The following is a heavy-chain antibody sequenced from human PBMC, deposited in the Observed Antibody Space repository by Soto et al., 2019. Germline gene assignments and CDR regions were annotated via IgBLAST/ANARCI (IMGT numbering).Heavy chain of an antibody. J-gene: IGHJ4*02. CDR3: TKNSAYALDY. V-gene: IGHV4-4*02. CDR2: IHHSGGT. D-gene: IGHD5-12*01. CDR1: GGSVSNNNW. Sequence: QVQLQESGPGLVKPSGTLSLSCAVSGGSVSNNNWWSWVRQSPGHGLEWIGEIHHSGGTSYNPSLESRATLSVDKSKNELSLRLNYVTAADTAVYYCTKNSAYALDYWGLGILVTVSS.